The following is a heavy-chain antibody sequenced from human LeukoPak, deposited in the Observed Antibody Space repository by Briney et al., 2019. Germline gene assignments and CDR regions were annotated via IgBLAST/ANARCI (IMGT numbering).Heavy chain of an antibody. CDR2: ISTSGSTI. Sequence: PGGSLRLSCAASGFTFSSYSMNWVRQAPGKGLEWVSYISTSGSTIYYADSVKGRFTISRDNAKNSLYLQMNSLRDEDAAVYYCARNRDGSYSSLYYMDVWGKGTTVTISS. J-gene: IGHJ6*03. CDR3: ARNRDGSYSSLYYMDV. CDR1: GFTFSSYS. D-gene: IGHD1-26*01. V-gene: IGHV3-48*02.